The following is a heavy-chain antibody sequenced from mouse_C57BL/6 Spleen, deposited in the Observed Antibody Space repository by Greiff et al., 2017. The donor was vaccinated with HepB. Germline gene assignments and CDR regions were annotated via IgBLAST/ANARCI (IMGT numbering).Heavy chain of an antibody. V-gene: IGHV1-54*01. CDR1: GYAFTTYL. CDR2: INPGSGGT. CDR3: AYGNYPYWDFDV. Sequence: VMLVESGAELVRPGTSVKVSCKASGYAFTTYLIEWVKQRPGQGLEWIGVINPGSGGTNYNEKFKGKATLTADKSSSTAYMQLSSLTSEDSAVYFCAYGNYPYWDFDVWGTGTTVTVSS. J-gene: IGHJ1*03. D-gene: IGHD2-1*01.